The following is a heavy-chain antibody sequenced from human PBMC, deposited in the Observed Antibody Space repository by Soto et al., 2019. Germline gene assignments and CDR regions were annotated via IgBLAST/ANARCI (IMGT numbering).Heavy chain of an antibody. CDR1: GGSFSGYY. Sequence: SATLSLTCAVYGGSFSGYYWSWIRQPPGKGLEWIGEINHSGSTNYNPSLKSRVTISVDTSKNQFSLKLSSVTAADTAVYYCARGMGQQLARGYYYYYMDVWGKGTTVTVSS. CDR2: INHSGST. CDR3: ARGMGQQLARGYYYYYMDV. V-gene: IGHV4-34*01. J-gene: IGHJ6*03. D-gene: IGHD6-13*01.